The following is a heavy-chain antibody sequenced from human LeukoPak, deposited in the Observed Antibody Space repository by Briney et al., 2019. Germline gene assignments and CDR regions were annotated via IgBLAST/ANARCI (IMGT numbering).Heavy chain of an antibody. CDR1: GFTFDDYA. J-gene: IGHJ4*02. CDR2: ISWNSGSI. V-gene: IGHV3-9*01. CDR3: AKVYSYGLAAYFDC. D-gene: IGHD5-18*01. Sequence: PGRSLRLSCAASGFTFDDYAMHWVRQAPGKGLEWVSGISWNSGSIGYADSVKGRFTISRDNAKNSLYLQMNSLRAEDTALYYCAKVYSYGLAAYFDCWGQGTLVTVSS.